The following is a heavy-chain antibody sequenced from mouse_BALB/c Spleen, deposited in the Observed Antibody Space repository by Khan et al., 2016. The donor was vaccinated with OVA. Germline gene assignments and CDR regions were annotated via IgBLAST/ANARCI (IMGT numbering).Heavy chain of an antibody. D-gene: IGHD2-10*02. CDR3: AKGVWSYYFALDY. CDR1: GFSLTDYD. J-gene: IGHJ4*01. V-gene: IGHV2-6-5*01. Sequence: QVQLKQSGPGLVAPSQSLSITCTVSGFSLTDYDVSWIRQPPGKGLEWLGVIGGGGNTYYNSALKSRLSLSKDNSKRKAFLKMNSLRTEDTAIYYCAKGVWSYYFALDYWGQGTSVTVSS. CDR2: IGGGGNT.